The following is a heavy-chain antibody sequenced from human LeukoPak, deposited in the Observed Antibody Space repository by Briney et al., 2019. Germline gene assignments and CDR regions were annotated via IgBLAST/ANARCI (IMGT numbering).Heavy chain of an antibody. CDR2: IYYSGST. Sequence: PSETLSLTCAVYGGSFSGYYWSWIRQPPGKGLEWTGYIYYSGSTNYNPSLKSRVTISVDTSKNQFSLKLSSVTAADTAIYYCARAVSGRFDYWGQGTLVTVSS. V-gene: IGHV4-59*08. D-gene: IGHD6-19*01. J-gene: IGHJ4*02. CDR1: GGSFSGYY. CDR3: ARAVSGRFDY.